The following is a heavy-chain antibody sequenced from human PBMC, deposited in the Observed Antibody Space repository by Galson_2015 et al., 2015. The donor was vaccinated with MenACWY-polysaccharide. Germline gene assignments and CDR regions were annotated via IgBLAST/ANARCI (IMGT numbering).Heavy chain of an antibody. CDR3: AHRMGVAAAFDF. CDR2: IFWDGNK. Sequence: PALVKPTQPLTLTCTVSGFSLRTPGVGVGWIRQPPGKALEWLALIFWDGNKGYKPSMRSRLTVTKDTSKNQVVLTLTNVDPDDTATYYCAHRMGVAAAFDFWGQGAPVSVSS. D-gene: IGHD6-25*01. V-gene: IGHV2-5*02. CDR1: GFSLRTPGVG. J-gene: IGHJ4*02.